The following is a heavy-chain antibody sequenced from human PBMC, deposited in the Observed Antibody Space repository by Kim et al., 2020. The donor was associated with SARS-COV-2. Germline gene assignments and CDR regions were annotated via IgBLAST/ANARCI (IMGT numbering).Heavy chain of an antibody. Sequence: ASVKVSCKASGYTFTSYAMHWVRQAPGQRLEWMGWINAGNGNTKYSQKFQGRVTITRDTSASTAYMELSSLRSEDTAVYYCAGDYGDYGYYYYGMDVWGQGTTVTVSS. CDR2: INAGNGNT. D-gene: IGHD4-17*01. CDR3: AGDYGDYGYYYYGMDV. CDR1: GYTFTSYA. J-gene: IGHJ6*02. V-gene: IGHV1-3*01.